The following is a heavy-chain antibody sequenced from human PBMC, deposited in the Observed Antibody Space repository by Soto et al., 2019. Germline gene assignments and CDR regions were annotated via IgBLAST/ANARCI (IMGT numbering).Heavy chain of an antibody. Sequence: QVQLVESGGGVVQPGRSLRLSCAASGFTFSSYGMHWVRQAPGKGREWVSVIWYDGSYKYYADSVKGRFTISRDNSKNTLCLQMNSRRGEDTSVYYCARDGPRVMFSTATEYGMDVWGQGTTVSVSS. CDR3: ARDGPRVMFSTATEYGMDV. J-gene: IGHJ6*02. CDR1: GFTFSSYG. D-gene: IGHD2-21*01. CDR2: IWYDGSYK. V-gene: IGHV3-33*01.